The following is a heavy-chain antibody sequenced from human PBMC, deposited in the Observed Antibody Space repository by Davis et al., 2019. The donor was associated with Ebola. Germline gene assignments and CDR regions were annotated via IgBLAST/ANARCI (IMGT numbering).Heavy chain of an antibody. V-gene: IGHV3-7*01. CDR1: GFPFSDYW. CDR3: VRSAIFDN. J-gene: IGHJ4*02. D-gene: IGHD3-3*01. CDR2: IKQDGSEV. Sequence: PAGSLRLSCSASGFPFSDYWTNWVRQAPGQGLEWVGYIKQDGSEVYFGDSLKGRFTISRDNAKESLFLQLNSLRVEDTGFYYCVRSAIFDNWGQGTLVNVSS.